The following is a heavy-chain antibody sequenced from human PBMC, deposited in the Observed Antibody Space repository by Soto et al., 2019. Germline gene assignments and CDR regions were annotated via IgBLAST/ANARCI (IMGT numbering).Heavy chain of an antibody. CDR1: GGTFSSYA. CDR2: IIPIFGTS. CDR3: ARVPGYSYDPWVDS. V-gene: IGHV1-69*12. Sequence: QVQLVQSGAEVRKPGSSVKVSCKASGGTFSSYAITWVRQAPGQGLQWMGGIIPIFGTSNYAQKFQGRVTLAADDSTNTAYMDLSSLRAEDAAIYYCARVPGYSYDPWVDSWGQGTLVTVSS. D-gene: IGHD5-18*01. J-gene: IGHJ5*01.